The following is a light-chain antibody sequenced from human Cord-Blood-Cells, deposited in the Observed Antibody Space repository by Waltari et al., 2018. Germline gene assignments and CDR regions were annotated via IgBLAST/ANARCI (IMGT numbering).Light chain of an antibody. J-gene: IGLJ3*02. CDR1: SSDVGGYNY. V-gene: IGLV2-14*01. CDR3: SSYTSSSTWV. Sequence: QSALTQPASVSGYPGQSITISCTGTSSDVGGYNYVSLYQQHPGKAPKLMIYDVSKRPSGVSNRFSGSKSGNTASLTISGLQAEDEADYYCSSYTSSSTWVFGGGTKLTVL. CDR2: DVS.